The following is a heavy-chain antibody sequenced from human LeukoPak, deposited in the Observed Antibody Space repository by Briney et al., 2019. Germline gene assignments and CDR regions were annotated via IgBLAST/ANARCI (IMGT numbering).Heavy chain of an antibody. CDR2: ISSSSTI. CDR1: GFTFSSYS. D-gene: IGHD1/OR15-1a*01. V-gene: IGHV3-48*04. Sequence: GGSLRLSCAASGFTFSSYSMNWVRQAPGKGLEWVSYISSSSTIYYADSVKGRFTISRDNAKNSLYLQMNSLRAEDTAVYYCASERGGTPLVFDYWGQGTLVTVSS. J-gene: IGHJ4*02. CDR3: ASERGGTPLVFDY.